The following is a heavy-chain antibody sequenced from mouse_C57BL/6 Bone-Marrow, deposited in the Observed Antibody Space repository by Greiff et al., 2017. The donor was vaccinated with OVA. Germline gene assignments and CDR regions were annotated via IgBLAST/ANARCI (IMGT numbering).Heavy chain of an antibody. CDR3: TRDGYYSDY. CDR2: ISSGGDYI. CDR1: GFTFSSYA. Sequence: EVMLVESGAGLVKPGGSLKLSCAASGFTFSSYAMSWVRQTPEKRLEWVAYISSGGDYIYYADTVKGRFTISRDNARNTLYLQMSSLKSEDTAMYCCTRDGYYSDYWGQGTTLTVSS. J-gene: IGHJ2*01. D-gene: IGHD2-3*01. V-gene: IGHV5-9-1*02.